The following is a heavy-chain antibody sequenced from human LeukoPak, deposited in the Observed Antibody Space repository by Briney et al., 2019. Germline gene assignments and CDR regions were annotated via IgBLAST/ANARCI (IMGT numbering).Heavy chain of an antibody. CDR1: GFTFSSYG. V-gene: IGHV3-33*06. Sequence: PGRSLRLSCAASGFTFSSYGMHWVRQAPGKGLEWVAVIWYDGSNKYYADSAKGRFTISRDNSKNTLYLQMNSLRAEDTAVYYCAKSYYDFWSGYYTGAAFDIWGQGTMVTVSS. J-gene: IGHJ3*02. CDR3: AKSYYDFWSGYYTGAAFDI. D-gene: IGHD3-3*01. CDR2: IWYDGSNK.